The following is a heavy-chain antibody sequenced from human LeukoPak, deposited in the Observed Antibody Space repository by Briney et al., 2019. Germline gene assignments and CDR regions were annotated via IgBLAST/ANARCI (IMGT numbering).Heavy chain of an antibody. CDR1: GGSISHYY. J-gene: IGHJ6*02. Sequence: PSETLSLTCTVSGGSISHYYWSWIRQSPGKGLEWIGFIYYSGTTNYNPSLKSRVTISVDTSRNQFSLQLRSVTAADTAVYYCAREDPQTTVPEGMDVWGQGTTVIVSS. CDR2: IYYSGTT. CDR3: AREDPQTTVPEGMDV. V-gene: IGHV4-59*01. D-gene: IGHD4-17*01.